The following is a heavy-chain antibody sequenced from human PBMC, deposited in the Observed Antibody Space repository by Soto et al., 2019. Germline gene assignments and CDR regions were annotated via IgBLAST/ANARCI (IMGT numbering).Heavy chain of an antibody. CDR2: IKSKTDGGTT. CDR3: TTEDGYRSGWYGSPPDQAKRYFDY. Sequence: EVQLVESGGGLVKPGGSLRLSCAASGFTFSNAWMNWVRQAPGKGLEWVGRIKSKTDGGTTDYAAPVKGRFTISRDDSKNTLYLKMSSLKAEDRAVYYCTTEDGYRSGWYGSPPDQAKRYFDYWGQGTLVTVSS. V-gene: IGHV3-15*07. D-gene: IGHD6-19*01. CDR1: GFTFSNAW. J-gene: IGHJ4*02.